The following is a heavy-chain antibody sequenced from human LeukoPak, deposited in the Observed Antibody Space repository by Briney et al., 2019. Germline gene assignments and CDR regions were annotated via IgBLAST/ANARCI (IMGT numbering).Heavy chain of an antibody. D-gene: IGHD6-19*01. V-gene: IGHV4-59*01. CDR3: ARDLYSSGWDY. J-gene: IGHJ4*02. CDR1: GGFISSYY. Sequence: SETLSLTCTVSGGFISSYYWSWIRQPPGKGLEWIGYIYYSGSTNYNPSLKSRVTISVDTSKNQFSLKLSSVTAADTAVYYCARDLYSSGWDYWGQGTLVTVSS. CDR2: IYYSGST.